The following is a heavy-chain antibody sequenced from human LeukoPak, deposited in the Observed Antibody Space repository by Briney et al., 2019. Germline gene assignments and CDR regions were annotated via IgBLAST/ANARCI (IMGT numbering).Heavy chain of an antibody. CDR3: ATLPTLYYYDSSGPTRYYYYMDV. Sequence: SETLSLTCAVYGGSFSGYYWSWIRQPPGKGLEWIGTIYYSGRTYYNPSLKSRVTISVDTSKNQFSLKLSSVTAADTAVYYCATLPTLYYYDSSGPTRYYYYMDVWGKGTTVTVSS. CDR1: GGSFSGYY. J-gene: IGHJ6*03. D-gene: IGHD3-22*01. V-gene: IGHV4-34*01. CDR2: IYYSGRT.